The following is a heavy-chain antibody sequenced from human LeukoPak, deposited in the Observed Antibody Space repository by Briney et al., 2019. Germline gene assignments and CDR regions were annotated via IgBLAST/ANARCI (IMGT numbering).Heavy chain of an antibody. Sequence: GSLRLSCAASGFTFSDYYMSWIRQAPGKGLEWVSYISSSGSTIYYADSVKGRFTISGDNAKNSLYLQMNSLRAEDTAVYYCARARHCSSTSCYPFDAFDIWGQGTMVTVSS. J-gene: IGHJ3*02. CDR2: ISSSGSTI. CDR1: GFTFSDYY. D-gene: IGHD2-2*01. V-gene: IGHV3-11*04. CDR3: ARARHCSSTSCYPFDAFDI.